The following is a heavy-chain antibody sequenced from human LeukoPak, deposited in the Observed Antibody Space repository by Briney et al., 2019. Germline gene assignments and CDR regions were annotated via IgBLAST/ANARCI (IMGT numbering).Heavy chain of an antibody. V-gene: IGHV3-21*01. CDR2: ISSSSYI. J-gene: IGHJ4*02. CDR1: GFTFSSYS. Sequence: GGSLRLSCAASGFTFSSYSMNWVRQAPGKGLEWVSSISSSSYIYYADSVKGRFTISRDNAKNSLYLQMNSLRAEDTAVYYCARVGPDILAPVFELYFDYWGQGTLVTVSS. CDR3: ARVGPDILAPVFELYFDY. D-gene: IGHD3-9*01.